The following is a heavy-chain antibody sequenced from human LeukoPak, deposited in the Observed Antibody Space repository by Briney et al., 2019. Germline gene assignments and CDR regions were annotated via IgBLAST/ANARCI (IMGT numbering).Heavy chain of an antibody. Sequence: GASVKVSCKASGYTFTGYYIHWVRHAPGQGLEWMGWINPNSGGTNYAQKFQGRVTMTRDTSISTAYMELSRLRSDDTAVYYCARDHGGDIVVVPAAIWFDPWGQGTLVTVSS. CDR2: INPNSGGT. J-gene: IGHJ5*02. V-gene: IGHV1-2*02. CDR3: ARDHGGDIVVVPAAIWFDP. D-gene: IGHD2-2*01. CDR1: GYTFTGYY.